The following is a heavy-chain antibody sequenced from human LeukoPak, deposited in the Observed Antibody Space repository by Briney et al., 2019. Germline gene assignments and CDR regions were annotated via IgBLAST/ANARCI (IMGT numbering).Heavy chain of an antibody. V-gene: IGHV3-48*04. Sequence: PGGSLRLSCSASGFTFSNYSISWVRQAPGKGLEWVSSISRSATTIYYADSVKGRFTISRDNAKNSLYLQMNSLRAEDTAVYFCARVGALSSSWLLYWGQGTLVTVSS. D-gene: IGHD6-13*01. CDR3: ARVGALSSSWLLY. J-gene: IGHJ4*02. CDR2: ISRSATTI. CDR1: GFTFSNYS.